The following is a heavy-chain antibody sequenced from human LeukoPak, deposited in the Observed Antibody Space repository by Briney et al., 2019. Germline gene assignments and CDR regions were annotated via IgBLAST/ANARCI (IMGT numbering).Heavy chain of an antibody. CDR3: ARVSPPTTVVTWAMDV. CDR2: IYYSGST. D-gene: IGHD4-23*01. CDR1: GGSISSYY. V-gene: IGHV4-59*01. Sequence: SETLSLTCTVSGGSISSYYWSWIRQPPGKGLEWIGYIYYSGSTNYNPSLKSRVTISVDTSKDQFSLKLSSVTAADTAVYYCARVSPPTTVVTWAMDVWGKGTTVTVSS. J-gene: IGHJ6*03.